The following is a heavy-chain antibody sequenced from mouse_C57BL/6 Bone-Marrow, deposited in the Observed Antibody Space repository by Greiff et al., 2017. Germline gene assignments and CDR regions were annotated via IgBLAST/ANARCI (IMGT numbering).Heavy chain of an antibody. V-gene: IGHV5-4*01. Sequence: DVQLVESGGGLVKPGGSLKLSCAASGFTFSSYAMSWVRQTPEKRLEWVATISDGGSYTYYPDNVKGRFTISRDNAKNNLYLQMSHLKSEDTAMYYCARDKANWGAWFAYWGQGTLVTVSA. D-gene: IGHD4-1*01. CDR1: GFTFSSYA. CDR2: ISDGGSYT. J-gene: IGHJ3*01. CDR3: ARDKANWGAWFAY.